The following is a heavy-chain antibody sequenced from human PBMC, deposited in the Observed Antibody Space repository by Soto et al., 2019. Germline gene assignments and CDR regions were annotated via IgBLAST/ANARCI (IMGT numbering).Heavy chain of an antibody. V-gene: IGHV3-74*01. Sequence: EVQLVESGGGLVQPGGSLRLSCAASEFTFSGRSVHWVRQAPGKGLVWVSGIDKVGTDSTYADSVEGRFTSSRENAKNTVYLPLESRKVEERGVYYCARGWGGRDVGGKGTTVTVSS. CDR3: ARGWGGRDV. J-gene: IGHJ6*03. CDR2: IDKVGTDS. CDR1: EFTFSGRS. D-gene: IGHD3-16*01.